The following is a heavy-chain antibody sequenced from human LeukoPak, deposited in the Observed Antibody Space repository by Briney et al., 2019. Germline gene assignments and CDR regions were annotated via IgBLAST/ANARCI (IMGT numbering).Heavy chain of an antibody. CDR3: ARTYYYDSSGYYPYYFDY. CDR2: IYPGDSDT. Sequence: GESLKIPCKGSGYSFTSYWIGWVRQMPGKGLEWMGIIYPGDSDTRYSPSFQGQVTISADKSISTAYLQWSSLKASDTAMYYCARTYYYDSSGYYPYYFDYWGQGTLVTVSS. J-gene: IGHJ4*02. CDR1: GYSFTSYW. V-gene: IGHV5-51*01. D-gene: IGHD3-22*01.